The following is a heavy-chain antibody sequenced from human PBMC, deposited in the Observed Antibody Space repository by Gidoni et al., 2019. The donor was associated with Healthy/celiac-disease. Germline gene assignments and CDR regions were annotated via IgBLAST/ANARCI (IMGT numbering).Heavy chain of an antibody. D-gene: IGHD2-21*02. CDR2: ISAYNGNT. Sequence: QVQLVQSGAEVKKPGASVKVSCTASGYTFTSYGISWVRQAPGQGLEWMGWISAYNGNTNYAQKLQGRVTMTTDTSTSTAYMELRSLRSDDTAVYYCARDHSHGGNSDYYYYGMDVWGQGTTVTVSS. V-gene: IGHV1-18*01. CDR1: GYTFTSYG. J-gene: IGHJ6*02. CDR3: ARDHSHGGNSDYYYYGMDV.